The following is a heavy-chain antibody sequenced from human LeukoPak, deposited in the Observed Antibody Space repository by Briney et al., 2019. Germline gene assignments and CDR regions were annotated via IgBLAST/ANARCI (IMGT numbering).Heavy chain of an antibody. CDR1: GGSFSGYN. D-gene: IGHD5-18*01. J-gene: IGHJ6*03. V-gene: IGHV4-34*01. Sequence: SETLSLTCAVYGGSFSGYNWSWNRQSPGKGLEWIGEINHSGSTNYNPSLKSRVTISVDTSKNQFSLKLSSVTAADTAVYYCARKFGRYSYGTIYYYHHMDVWGKGTTVTVSS. CDR2: INHSGST. CDR3: ARKFGRYSYGTIYYYHHMDV.